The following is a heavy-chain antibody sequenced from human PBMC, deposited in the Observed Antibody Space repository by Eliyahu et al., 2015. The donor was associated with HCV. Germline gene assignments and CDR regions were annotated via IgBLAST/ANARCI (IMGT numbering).Heavy chain of an antibody. D-gene: IGHD3-16*01. Sequence: EVQLLESGGGLVHPGGSLRLSCAASGFDFRTFAMTWVRQGPGKGLEWVSTAQTAGSTYYANPVKGRFIISRDNSKDTVYLQMNSLGADDTAVYYCTKQASYVYGKSGYFVDWGQGTLVTVSS. CDR1: GFDFRTFA. CDR2: AQTAGST. V-gene: IGHV3-23*01. J-gene: IGHJ4*02. CDR3: TKQASYVYGKSGYFVD.